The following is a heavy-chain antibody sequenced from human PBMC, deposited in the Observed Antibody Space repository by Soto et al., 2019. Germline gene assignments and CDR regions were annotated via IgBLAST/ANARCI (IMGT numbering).Heavy chain of an antibody. CDR2: ISYDGSNK. V-gene: IGHV3-30-3*01. J-gene: IGHJ4*02. D-gene: IGHD1-26*01. CDR1: GFTFSSYA. CDR3: ASEWELLFALDY. Sequence: GGSLRLSCAASGFTFSSYAMHWVRQAPGKGLEWVAVISYDGSNKYYADSVKGRFTISRDNSKNTLYLQMNSLRAEDTAVYYCASEWELLFALDYWGQGTLVTVSS.